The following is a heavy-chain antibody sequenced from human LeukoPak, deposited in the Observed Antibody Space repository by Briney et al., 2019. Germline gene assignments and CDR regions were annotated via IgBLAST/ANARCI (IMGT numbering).Heavy chain of an antibody. CDR3: ARPHHGMDV. Sequence: PSETLSLTCAVYGGSFSGYYWSWIRQPPGKGLEWIGEINHSGSTNYNPSLKSRVTISVDTSKNQFSLKLSSVTAADTAAYYCARPHHGMDVWGQGTTVTVSS. J-gene: IGHJ6*02. CDR1: GGSFSGYY. V-gene: IGHV4-34*01. CDR2: INHSGST.